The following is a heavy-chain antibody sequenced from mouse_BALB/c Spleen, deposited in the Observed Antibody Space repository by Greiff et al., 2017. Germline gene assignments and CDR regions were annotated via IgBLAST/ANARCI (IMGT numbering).Heavy chain of an antibody. Sequence: LVKTGASVKISCKASGYSFTGYYMHWVKQSHGKSLEWIGYISCYNGATSYNQKFKDKATFTVDTSSSTAYMQFNSLTSEDSAVYYCARNYYYGSSYVYYAMDYWGQGTSVTVSS. CDR3: ARNYYYGSSYVYYAMDY. V-gene: IGHV1S34*01. CDR2: ISCYNGAT. D-gene: IGHD1-1*01. CDR1: GYSFTGYY. J-gene: IGHJ4*01.